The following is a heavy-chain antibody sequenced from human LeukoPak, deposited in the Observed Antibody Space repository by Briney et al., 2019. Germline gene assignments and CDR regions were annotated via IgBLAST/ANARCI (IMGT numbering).Heavy chain of an antibody. J-gene: IGHJ4*02. Sequence: GGSLRLSCAASGFTFSTYSMSWVRQAPGKGLEWVSSISSSSTYIYYADSVKGRFTISRDNAKNSLYLQMNSLRSDDTAVYYCARDGGFGELLPNDYWGQGTLVTVSS. V-gene: IGHV3-21*04. CDR2: ISSSSTYI. CDR1: GFTFSTYS. D-gene: IGHD3-10*01. CDR3: ARDGGFGELLPNDY.